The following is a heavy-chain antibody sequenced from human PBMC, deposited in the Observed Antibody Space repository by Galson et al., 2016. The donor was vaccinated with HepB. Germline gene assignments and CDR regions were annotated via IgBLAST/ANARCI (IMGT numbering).Heavy chain of an antibody. CDR2: IRSNAYGGTA. D-gene: IGHD5-18*01. CDR1: GFTFGNYA. CDR3: TRARGYSFGYSDY. V-gene: IGHV3-49*03. Sequence: SLRLSCATSGFTFGNYAMSWFRQAPGKGLEWVGFIRSNAYGGTAAYAASVKARFTSSSDDSKSIAYLQMNSLKTEDTAVYYCTRARGYSFGYSDYWGQGTLVTVSS. J-gene: IGHJ4*02.